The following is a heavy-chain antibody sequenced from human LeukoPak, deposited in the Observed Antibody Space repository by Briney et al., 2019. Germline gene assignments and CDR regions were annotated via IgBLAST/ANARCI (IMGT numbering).Heavy chain of an antibody. Sequence: GGSLRLSCAASGFTFSSYEMNWVRQAPGKGLEWVSYISSSSSTIYYADSVRGRFTISRDNAKNSLFLQTNSLRAEDTAVYYCARDGAMDDYWGQGTLVTVSS. V-gene: IGHV3-48*03. J-gene: IGHJ4*02. CDR2: ISSSSSTI. CDR3: ARDGAMDDY. D-gene: IGHD5-18*01. CDR1: GFTFSSYE.